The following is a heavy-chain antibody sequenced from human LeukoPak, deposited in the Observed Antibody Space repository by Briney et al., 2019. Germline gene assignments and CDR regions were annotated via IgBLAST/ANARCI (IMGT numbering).Heavy chain of an antibody. D-gene: IGHD2-21*02. CDR1: GFTFSSYR. Sequence: KTGGSLRLSCAASGFTFSSYRMNWVRQAPGKGLEWVSSISSSSSYIYYADSVKGRFTISRDNAKNSLYLQMNSLRAEDTAVYYCASEAYCGGDCYSNLADYWGQGTLVTVSS. J-gene: IGHJ4*02. CDR2: ISSSSSYI. CDR3: ASEAYCGGDCYSNLADY. V-gene: IGHV3-21*01.